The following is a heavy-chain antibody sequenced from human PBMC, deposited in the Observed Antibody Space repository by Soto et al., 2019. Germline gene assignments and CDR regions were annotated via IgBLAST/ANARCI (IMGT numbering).Heavy chain of an antibody. D-gene: IGHD3-3*02. V-gene: IGHV5-10-1*01. CDR2: IDPSDSYT. Sequence: GESLKISCKGSGYSFTSYWISWVRQMPGKGLEWMGRIDPSDSYTNYSPSFQGHVTISADKSISTAYLQRSSLKASDTAMYYCARRYSIFHYYGMDVWGQGTTVTVSS. J-gene: IGHJ6*02. CDR1: GYSFTSYW. CDR3: ARRYSIFHYYGMDV.